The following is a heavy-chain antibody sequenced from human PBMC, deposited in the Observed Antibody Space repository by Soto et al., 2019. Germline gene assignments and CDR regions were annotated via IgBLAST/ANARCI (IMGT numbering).Heavy chain of an antibody. Sequence: QVQLVESGGGVVQPGRSLRLSCAASGFTFSSYAMHWVRQAPGKGLEWVAVISYDGSNKYYADSVKGRITISRDNSKNTLYLQMNSLRAEDTAVYYCARTPRGQWELPYYYYGMDVWGQGTTVTVSS. CDR3: ARTPRGQWELPYYYYGMDV. V-gene: IGHV3-30-3*01. CDR2: ISYDGSNK. J-gene: IGHJ6*02. CDR1: GFTFSSYA. D-gene: IGHD1-26*01.